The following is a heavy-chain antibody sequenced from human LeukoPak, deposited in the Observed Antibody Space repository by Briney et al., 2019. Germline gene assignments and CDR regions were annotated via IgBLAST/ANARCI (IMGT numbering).Heavy chain of an antibody. CDR3: ARDKIVGPTTLDY. J-gene: IGHJ4*02. CDR1: GFIFSSYW. D-gene: IGHD1-26*01. CDR2: IKQDGSEK. V-gene: IGHV3-7*01. Sequence: PGGSLRLSCAASGFIFSSYWMSWVRQAPGKGLEWVANIKQDGSEKYYVDSVKGRFTISRDNAKNSLYLQMNSLRADDTAIYYCARDKIVGPTTLDYWGQGTLVTVSS.